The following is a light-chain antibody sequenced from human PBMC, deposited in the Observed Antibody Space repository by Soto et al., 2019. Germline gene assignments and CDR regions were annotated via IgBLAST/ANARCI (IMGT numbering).Light chain of an antibody. Sequence: DIQMTQSPSSLSASVGDRVTITCRASQSISSYLYWYQQKPGKAPKLLIYAASSLQSGVPSRFSGSGSGTDFTLPISSLQPEDFATYYCQQSYSTPYTFGQGTKLEIK. J-gene: IGKJ2*01. CDR2: AAS. CDR3: QQSYSTPYT. V-gene: IGKV1-39*01. CDR1: QSISSY.